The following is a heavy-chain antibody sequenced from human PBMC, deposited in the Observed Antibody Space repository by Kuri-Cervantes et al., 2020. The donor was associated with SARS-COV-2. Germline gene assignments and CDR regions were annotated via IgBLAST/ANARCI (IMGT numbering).Heavy chain of an antibody. V-gene: IGHV3-30*02. CDR2: IRYDGSNK. Sequence: GESLKISCAASGFTFSSYGMHWVRQAPGKGLEWVAFIRYDGSNKYYADSVKGRFTISRDNSKNTLYLQMNSLRAEDTAVYYCAKDACRSTSCYLEGYMDVWGKGTTVTVSS. J-gene: IGHJ6*03. D-gene: IGHD2-2*01. CDR1: GFTFSSYG. CDR3: AKDACRSTSCYLEGYMDV.